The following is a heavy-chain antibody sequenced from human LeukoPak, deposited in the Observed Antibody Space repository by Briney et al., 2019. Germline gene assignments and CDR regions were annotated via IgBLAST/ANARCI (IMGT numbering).Heavy chain of an antibody. V-gene: IGHV3-33*01. J-gene: IGHJ4*02. CDR3: ARDPDWNAIPLYYFDY. D-gene: IGHD1-1*01. Sequence: PGGSLRLSCAASAFTFSSFGMHWVRQAPGKGLEWVAVIWFDGSNKYYADSVKGRFTISRDNSKNTLYLQMNSLRAEDTAVYYCARDPDWNAIPLYYFDYWGQGTLVTVSS. CDR2: IWFDGSNK. CDR1: AFTFSSFG.